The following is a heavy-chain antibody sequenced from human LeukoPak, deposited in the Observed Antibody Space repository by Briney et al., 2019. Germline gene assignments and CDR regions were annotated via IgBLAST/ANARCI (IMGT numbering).Heavy chain of an antibody. CDR2: ISGSGGST. CDR3: AKRGIMSRGVIIIGFHKEAYYFDC. V-gene: IGHV3-23*01. CDR1: GFTFSSYA. D-gene: IGHD3-10*01. J-gene: IGHJ4*02. Sequence: GGSLRLSCAASGFTFSSYAMSWVRQAPGKGLEWVSAISGSGGSTYYADSVKGRFIISRDNSKNTLYLQMNSLGAEDTAVYYCAKRGIMSRGVIIIGFHKEAYYFDCWGQGTLVTVSS.